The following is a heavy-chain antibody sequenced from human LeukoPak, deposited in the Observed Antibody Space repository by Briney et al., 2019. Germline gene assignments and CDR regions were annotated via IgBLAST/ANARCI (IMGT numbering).Heavy chain of an antibody. CDR3: ARVPITIFGVVTPFDY. D-gene: IGHD3-3*01. J-gene: IGHJ4*02. Sequence: SETLSLTCAVYGGSFSGYNWSWIRQPPGKGLEWIGEINHSGSTNYNPSLKSRVTISVDTSKNQFSLKLSSVTAADTAVYYCARVPITIFGVVTPFDYWGQGTLVTVSS. CDR1: GGSFSGYN. CDR2: INHSGST. V-gene: IGHV4-34*01.